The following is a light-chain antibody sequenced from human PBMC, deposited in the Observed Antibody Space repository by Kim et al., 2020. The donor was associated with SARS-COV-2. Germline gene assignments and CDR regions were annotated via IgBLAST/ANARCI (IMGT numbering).Light chain of an antibody. Sequence: DIQMTQSPSSLSASVGDRVTITCQASQDISNYLNWYQQKLGKAPKLLIYEASNLETGVPSRFSGSGSGTDFTFTISSLQPEDIATYNCQKYDKPSLTFGGGTKVDSK. CDR1: QDISNY. CDR2: EAS. J-gene: IGKJ4*01. CDR3: QKYDKPSLT. V-gene: IGKV1-33*01.